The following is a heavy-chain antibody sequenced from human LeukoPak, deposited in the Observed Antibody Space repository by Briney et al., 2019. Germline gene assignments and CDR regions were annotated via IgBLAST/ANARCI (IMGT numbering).Heavy chain of an antibody. D-gene: IGHD6-13*01. CDR1: GGSISSSSYY. CDR2: IYYSGST. V-gene: IGHV4-39*07. CDR3: ARRGAAGTFRRVSNAFDI. Sequence: PSETPSLTCTVSGGSISSSSYYWGWIRQPPGKGLEWIGSIYYSGSTYYNPSLKSRVTISVDTSKNQFSLKLSSVTAADTAVYYCARRGAAGTFRRVSNAFDIWGQGTMVTVSS. J-gene: IGHJ3*02.